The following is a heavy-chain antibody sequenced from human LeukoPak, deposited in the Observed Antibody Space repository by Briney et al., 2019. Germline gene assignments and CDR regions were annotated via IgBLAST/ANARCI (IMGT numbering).Heavy chain of an antibody. CDR3: AREAITIFGVVRTQTTYGPHRFDP. V-gene: IGHV4-59*01. D-gene: IGHD3-3*01. CDR1: GGSISSYY. J-gene: IGHJ5*02. Sequence: SETLSLTCTVSGGSISSYYWSWIRQPPGKGLKWIGYIYYSGSTSYSPSLRSLVTISVDTSKNQFSLKLSSVTAADTAVYYCAREAITIFGVVRTQTTYGPHRFDPWGQGTLVTVSS. CDR2: IYYSGST.